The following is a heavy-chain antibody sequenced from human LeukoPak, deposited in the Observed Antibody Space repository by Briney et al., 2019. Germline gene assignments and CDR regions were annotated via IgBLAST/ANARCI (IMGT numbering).Heavy chain of an antibody. Sequence: SETLSLTCTVSGGSISRSSYYWGWIRQPPGKGREWIRHIYYSGSTYYNPSLKSRVTISVDTSKNQFSLKLSSVTAAETAVYYCARHGYCSSTSCYGNWFDPWGQGTLVTVSS. CDR3: ARHGYCSSTSCYGNWFDP. V-gene: IGHV4-39*01. J-gene: IGHJ5*02. CDR2: IYYSGST. D-gene: IGHD2-2*03. CDR1: GGSISRSSYY.